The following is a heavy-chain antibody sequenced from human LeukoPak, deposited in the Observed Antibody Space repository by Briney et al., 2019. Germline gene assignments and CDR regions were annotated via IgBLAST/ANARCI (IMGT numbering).Heavy chain of an antibody. V-gene: IGHV3-48*01. Sequence: GGSLRLSSAASGFTFSSYSMNWVRQAPGKGLEWVSYISSSSSTIYYADSVKGRFTISRDNAKNSLYLQMNSLRAEDTAVYYCARDIMRIAARPDWFDPWGQGTLVTVSS. D-gene: IGHD6-6*01. J-gene: IGHJ5*02. CDR3: ARDIMRIAARPDWFDP. CDR1: GFTFSSYS. CDR2: ISSSSSTI.